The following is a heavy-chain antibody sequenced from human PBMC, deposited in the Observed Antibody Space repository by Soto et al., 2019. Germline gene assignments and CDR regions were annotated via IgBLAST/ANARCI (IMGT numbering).Heavy chain of an antibody. CDR1: GFTFSSYA. D-gene: IGHD6-13*01. J-gene: IGHJ6*02. CDR2: ISGSGGST. CDR3: AKRTNIAAAVQYYYYGMDV. Sequence: QPGGSLRLSCAASGFTFSSYAMSWVRQAPGKGLEWVSAISGSGGSTYYADSVKGRFTISRDNSKNTLYLQMNSLRAEDTAVYYCAKRTNIAAAVQYYYYGMDVWGQGTTVTVSS. V-gene: IGHV3-23*01.